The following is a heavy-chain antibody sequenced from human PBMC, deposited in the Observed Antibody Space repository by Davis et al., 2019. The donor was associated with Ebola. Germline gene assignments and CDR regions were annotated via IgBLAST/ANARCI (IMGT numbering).Heavy chain of an antibody. CDR3: ARAPTWSQINYYCFDY. CDR1: GYTFTSYD. J-gene: IGHJ4*02. CDR2: MNPNSGNT. D-gene: IGHD3-10*01. V-gene: IGHV1-8*01. Sequence: ASVKVSCKASGYTFTSYDINWVRRAPGQGLEWMGWMNPNSGNTGYAQKFQGRVAMTRNTSISTAYMELSSLRSEDTAVYYCARAPTWSQINYYCFDYWGQGTLVTVSS.